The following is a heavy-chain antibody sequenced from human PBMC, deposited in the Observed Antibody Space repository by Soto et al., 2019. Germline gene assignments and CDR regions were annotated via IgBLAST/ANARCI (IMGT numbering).Heavy chain of an antibody. Sequence: KTSETLSLTCTVSGGSISNKRYYWSWIRQPPGKGLEWIGEIHHSGSTNYIPSLKSRVTMSVDTSKNQFSLKLSSVTAADTAVYFCARGRAAAGTEGWFDPWGQGTLVTVSS. D-gene: IGHD6-13*01. V-gene: IGHV4-39*07. CDR3: ARGRAAAGTEGWFDP. J-gene: IGHJ5*02. CDR1: GGSISNKRYY. CDR2: IHHSGST.